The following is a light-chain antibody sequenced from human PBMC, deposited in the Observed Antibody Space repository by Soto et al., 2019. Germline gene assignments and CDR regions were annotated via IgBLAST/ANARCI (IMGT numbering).Light chain of an antibody. CDR2: EVS. CDR3: CSYAGTSTHTV. J-gene: IGLJ7*01. Sequence: QSALTQPASVSGSPGQSITISCTGTSSDVGGYNLVSWYQQHPGKAPKLMISEVSKRPSGIYDRFSGSKSGSTASLTISGLQAEDEADYYCCSYAGTSTHTVFGGGTQLTVL. CDR1: SSDVGGYNL. V-gene: IGLV2-23*02.